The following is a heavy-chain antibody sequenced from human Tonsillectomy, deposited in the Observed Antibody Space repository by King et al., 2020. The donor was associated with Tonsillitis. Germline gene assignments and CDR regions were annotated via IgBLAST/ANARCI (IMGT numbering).Heavy chain of an antibody. CDR3: AREGELYYYDSSGPFDY. CDR1: GFTFSSYS. CDR2: ISTSSSTI. V-gene: IGHV3-48*01. D-gene: IGHD3-22*01. J-gene: IGHJ4*02. Sequence: QLVQSGGGLVQPGGSLRLSCAASGFTFSSYSMNWVRQAPGKGLEWVSYISTSSSTIYYADSVKGRFTISRDNAKNSLYLQMNSLRAEDTAVYYCAREGELYYYDSSGPFDYWGQGTLVTVSS.